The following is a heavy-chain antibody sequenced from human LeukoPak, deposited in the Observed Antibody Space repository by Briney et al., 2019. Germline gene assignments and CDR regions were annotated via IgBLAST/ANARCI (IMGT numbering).Heavy chain of an antibody. CDR2: IYTSGST. Sequence: PSETLSLTCTVSGGPISSYYWSWIRQPAGKGLEWIGRIYTSGSTNYNPSLKSRVTMSVDTSKNQFSLKLSSVTAADTAVYYCARDSIAVAGDYYYGMDVWGQGTTVTVSS. V-gene: IGHV4-4*07. D-gene: IGHD6-19*01. CDR1: GGPISSYY. J-gene: IGHJ6*02. CDR3: ARDSIAVAGDYYYGMDV.